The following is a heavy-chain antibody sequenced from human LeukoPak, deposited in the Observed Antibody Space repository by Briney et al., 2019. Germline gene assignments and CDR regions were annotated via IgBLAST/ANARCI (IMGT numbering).Heavy chain of an antibody. CDR3: AADYGDYVSPSD. D-gene: IGHD4-17*01. CDR2: SSYDGTNK. V-gene: IGHV3-30*04. Sequence: GGSLRLSCAASGFNFRGSAMHWVRQPPGKGLEGVAVSSYDGTNKYYADSVNGRFTISRDNSKNTLFLQMNNLRLEDTAVYYCAADYGDYVSPSDWGQGSLVIVSS. CDR1: GFNFRGSA. J-gene: IGHJ4*02.